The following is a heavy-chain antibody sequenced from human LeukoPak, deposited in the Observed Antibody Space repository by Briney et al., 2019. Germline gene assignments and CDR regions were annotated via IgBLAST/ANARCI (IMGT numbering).Heavy chain of an antibody. J-gene: IGHJ4*02. CDR3: ARRDYSSSDYFDY. Sequence: SETLSLTCTVSGGSISSYYWSWIWQPPGKGLEWIGYIYYSGSTNYNPSLKSRVTISVDTSKNQFSLKLSSVTAADTAVYYCARRDYSSSDYFDYWGQGTLVTVSS. CDR1: GGSISSYY. V-gene: IGHV4-59*01. D-gene: IGHD6-6*01. CDR2: IYYSGST.